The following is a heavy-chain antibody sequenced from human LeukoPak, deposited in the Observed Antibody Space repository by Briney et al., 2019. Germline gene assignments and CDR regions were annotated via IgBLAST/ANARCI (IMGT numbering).Heavy chain of an antibody. V-gene: IGHV4-59*08. D-gene: IGHD6-19*01. CDR1: GGSISSYY. Sequence: PSETLSLTCTVSGGSISSYYWSWIRQPPGKGLEWIGFIYYSGSANYNPSLKTRVTISVDTSRDQFSLKLSSVTAADTAVYYCARNENYNSGWYIDYWGQGTLVTVSS. CDR3: ARNENYNSGWYIDY. CDR2: IYYSGSA. J-gene: IGHJ4*02.